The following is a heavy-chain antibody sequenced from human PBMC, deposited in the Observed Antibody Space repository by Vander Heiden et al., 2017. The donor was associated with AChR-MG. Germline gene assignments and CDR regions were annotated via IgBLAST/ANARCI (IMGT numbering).Heavy chain of an antibody. V-gene: IGHV3-23*01. D-gene: IGHD6-13*01. CDR1: GFTFGSYA. Sequence: EVQLLESGGGLVQPGGSLRLSCSASGFTFGSYAMSWVRQAPGKGLKWVSAITGNGGSTYYADSVKGRFTISRDNSKNTLYLQMNSLRAEDTAVYYCAKEESSSWPYWGQGALVTVSS. CDR2: ITGNGGST. J-gene: IGHJ4*02. CDR3: AKEESSSWPY.